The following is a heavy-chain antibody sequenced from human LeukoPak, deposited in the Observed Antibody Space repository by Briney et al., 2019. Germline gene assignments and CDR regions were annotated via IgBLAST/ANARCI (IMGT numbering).Heavy chain of an antibody. J-gene: IGHJ4*02. D-gene: IGHD1-1*01. CDR2: ISYDGSNK. V-gene: IGHV3-30*04. Sequence: GGSLRLSCAASGFTFSNYAMHWVRQAPGKGLEWVAVISYDGSNKYYADSVKGRFTISRDNSKNTLYLQMNSLRAEDTAVYYCARGTTGTICHYWGQGTLVTVSS. CDR1: GFTFSNYA. CDR3: ARGTTGTICHY.